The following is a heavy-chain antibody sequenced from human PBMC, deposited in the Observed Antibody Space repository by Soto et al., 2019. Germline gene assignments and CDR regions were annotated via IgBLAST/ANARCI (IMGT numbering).Heavy chain of an antibody. CDR2: IYWDDDK. J-gene: IGHJ6*02. CDR3: ACLPCSGGSCYWFSYSGMAV. CDR1: GFSLSTSGVG. D-gene: IGHD2-15*01. V-gene: IGHV2-5*02. Sequence: QITLKESGPPLVKPTQTLTLTCTFSGFSLSTSGVGVAWIRQPPGKALEWLALIYWDDDKRYRPSLETRLTITKETPKNQVVLTMTNMTSVATATYYGACLPCSGGSCYWFSYSGMAVWGQGTTVTVSS.